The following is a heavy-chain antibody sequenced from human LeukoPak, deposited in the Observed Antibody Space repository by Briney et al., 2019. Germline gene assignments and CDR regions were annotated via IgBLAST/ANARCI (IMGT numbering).Heavy chain of an antibody. CDR1: GGSFSGYY. V-gene: IGHV4-34*01. Sequence: SETLSLTCAVYGGSFSGYYWSWIRQPPGKGLEWIGEINHSGSTNYNPSLKSRVTISVDTSKNQFSLKLSSVSAADTAVYYCARGYSSSSGYYFDYWGQGTLVTVSS. CDR3: ARGYSSSSGYYFDY. CDR2: INHSGST. J-gene: IGHJ4*02. D-gene: IGHD6-6*01.